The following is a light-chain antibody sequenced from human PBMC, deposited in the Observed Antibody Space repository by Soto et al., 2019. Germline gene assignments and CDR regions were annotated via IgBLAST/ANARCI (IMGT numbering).Light chain of an antibody. V-gene: IGLV2-14*01. CDR2: EVN. Sequence: QSVLTQPASVSGSPGQSITVSCTGTRSDIGGYNYVSWYQHHPGKAPQLIIYEVNLRPSGVSDRFSASKSGDTASLTISGLQAGDEADYYCCSYSTSNTHNYVFGTGTKLTVL. J-gene: IGLJ1*01. CDR3: CSYSTSNTHNYV. CDR1: RSDIGGYNY.